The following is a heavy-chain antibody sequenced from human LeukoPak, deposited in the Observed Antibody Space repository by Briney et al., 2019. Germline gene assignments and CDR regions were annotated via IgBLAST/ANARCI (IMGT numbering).Heavy chain of an antibody. CDR1: GVSFSSHW. V-gene: IGHV3-74*01. Sequence: GGSLRLSCAASGVSFSSHWVHWVRQAPGKGLVWVSRISDDGSYTSNVDSVKGRFTISRDNVNNMLYLHMNSLRAEDTAVYYCASFGISWRSSYWGQGTLVTVSS. J-gene: IGHJ4*02. CDR3: ASFGISWRSSY. D-gene: IGHD2-21*01. CDR2: ISDDGSYT.